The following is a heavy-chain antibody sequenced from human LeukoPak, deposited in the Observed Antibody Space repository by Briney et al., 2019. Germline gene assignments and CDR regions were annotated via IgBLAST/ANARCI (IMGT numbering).Heavy chain of an antibody. V-gene: IGHV4-39*07. D-gene: IGHD3-3*01. CDR3: AIRFLEWLTVDAFDI. CDR1: GGSISSSSYY. CDR2: IYYSGST. J-gene: IGHJ3*02. Sequence: PSETLSLTCTVSGGSISSSSYYWGWIRQPPGKGLEWIGSIYYSGSTYYNPSLKSRVTISVDTSKNQFSLKLSSVTAADTAVYYCAIRFLEWLTVDAFDIWGQGTMVTVSS.